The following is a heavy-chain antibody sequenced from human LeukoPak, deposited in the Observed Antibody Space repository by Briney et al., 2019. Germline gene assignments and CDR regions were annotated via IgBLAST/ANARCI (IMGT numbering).Heavy chain of an antibody. CDR3: VRDLSAAWYAFDY. J-gene: IGHJ4*02. CDR1: GGSVTDDY. D-gene: IGHD6-13*01. Sequence: NPSETLSLTCTVSGGSVTDDYWSWIRQTAGKGPEWVGRLYTSGSTNYNPSLMSRVSISVDKSKNQFSLNLTSVTAADTAVYYCVRDLSAAWYAFDYWGQGILVTVSS. V-gene: IGHV4-4*07. CDR2: LYTSGST.